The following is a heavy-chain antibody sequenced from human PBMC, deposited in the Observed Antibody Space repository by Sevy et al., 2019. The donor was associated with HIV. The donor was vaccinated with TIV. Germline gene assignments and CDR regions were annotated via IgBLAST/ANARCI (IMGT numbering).Heavy chain of an antibody. CDR3: AREGCTRPHDH. CDR2: LSFGCGRI. V-gene: IGHV3-23*01. J-gene: IGHJ4*02. D-gene: IGHD2-8*01. CDR1: GFNFNIYS. Sequence: GGSLRLSGVASGFNFNIYSMSSVRQAPGKRLEWVSTLSFGCGRINHADSVQGRFTMSRDDSKKTVYLEMNSLRAEDTAVYYCAREGCTRPHDHWGQGTLVTVSS.